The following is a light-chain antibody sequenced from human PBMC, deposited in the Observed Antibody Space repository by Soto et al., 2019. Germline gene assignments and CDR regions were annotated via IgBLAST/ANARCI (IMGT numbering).Light chain of an antibody. V-gene: IGKV3-20*01. J-gene: IGKJ1*01. CDR1: QSVSSSY. CDR2: GAS. Sequence: EIVLTQSPGTLSLSPGERASLSCRASQSVSSSYLAWYQQKPGQPPRLLIYGASSRATGIPDRFSGSGSGTDLTLTISRLETEDFAVYYCQQYGSSPTWTFGQGTKVDIK. CDR3: QQYGSSPTWT.